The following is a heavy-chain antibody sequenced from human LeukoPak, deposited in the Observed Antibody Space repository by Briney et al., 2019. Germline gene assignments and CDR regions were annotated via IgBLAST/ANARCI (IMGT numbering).Heavy chain of an antibody. Sequence: GESLKISCKGSGYSFTSYWIGWVRQMPRKGLEWMGIIYPGDSEITYSPSFQGQVTISADKSISTAYLQWSSLRASDTAMFYCAITRSSGYNEPFDYWGRGTLVTVSS. J-gene: IGHJ4*02. CDR2: IYPGDSEI. D-gene: IGHD3-22*01. CDR1: GYSFTSYW. V-gene: IGHV5-51*01. CDR3: AITRSSGYNEPFDY.